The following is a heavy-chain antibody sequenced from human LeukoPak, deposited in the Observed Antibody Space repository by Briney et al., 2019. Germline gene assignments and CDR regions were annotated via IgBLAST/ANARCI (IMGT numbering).Heavy chain of an antibody. Sequence: NPSETLSLTCTVSGGSISSSSYYWGWIRQPPGKGLEWIGSIYYSGSTYYNPSLKSRVTISVDTSKNQFSLKLSSVTAADTAVYYCARDLPYSSGWYGYYYYYYGMDVWGQGTTVTVSS. CDR3: ARDLPYSSGWYGYYYYYYGMDV. J-gene: IGHJ6*02. CDR2: IYYSGST. V-gene: IGHV4-39*07. CDR1: GGSISSSSYY. D-gene: IGHD6-19*01.